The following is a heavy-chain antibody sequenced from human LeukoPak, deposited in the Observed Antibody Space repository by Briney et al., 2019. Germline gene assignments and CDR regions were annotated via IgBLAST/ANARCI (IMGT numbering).Heavy chain of an antibody. D-gene: IGHD3-10*01. CDR3: ARGGLITMVRGIIMDAFDI. J-gene: IGHJ3*02. Sequence: ASVKVSCKASGYTFTSYGISWVRQAPGQGLEWMGWISAYNGNTNYAQKLQGRVTMTTDTSTSTAYMELRSLRSDDTAVYYCARGGLITMVRGIIMDAFDIWGQGTMVTVSS. V-gene: IGHV1-18*01. CDR1: GYTFTSYG. CDR2: ISAYNGNT.